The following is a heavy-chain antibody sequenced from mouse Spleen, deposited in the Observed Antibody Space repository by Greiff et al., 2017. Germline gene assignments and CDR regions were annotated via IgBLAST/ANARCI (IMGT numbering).Heavy chain of an antibody. V-gene: IGHV2-9-1*01. CDR1: GFSLTSYA. J-gene: IGHJ3*01. CDR3: SRNAYGSGGFAY. CDR2: IWTGGGK. Sequence: QVQLKESGPGLVAPSQSLSITCTVSGFSLTSYAISWVRQTPGQGLEWLGVIWTGGGKNYYSAIKSRLTTSKDNSKSQASLKMNSMQTDDTARFYCSRNAYGSGGFAYWGQGTLVTVSA. D-gene: IGHD1-1*01.